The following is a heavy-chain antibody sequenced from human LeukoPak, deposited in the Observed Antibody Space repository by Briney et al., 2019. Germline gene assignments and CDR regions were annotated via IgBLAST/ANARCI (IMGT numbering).Heavy chain of an antibody. V-gene: IGHV3-30*02. CDR2: IPKDESNK. CDR1: GFTFSTFG. Sequence: PGGSLRLSCAASGFTFSTFGMHWVRQAPGKGLEWVSYIPKDESNKYYADSVKGRFTISRDTSKNTQFLQMSSLRVEDTAVYYCAKDDPVLDYWGQGTLVTVAS. CDR3: AKDDPVLDY. J-gene: IGHJ4*02.